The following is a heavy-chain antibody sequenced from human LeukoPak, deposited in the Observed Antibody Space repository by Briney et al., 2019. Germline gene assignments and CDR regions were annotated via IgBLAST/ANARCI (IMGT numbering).Heavy chain of an antibody. V-gene: IGHV3-7*01. J-gene: IGHJ4*02. CDR1: GFTFSSYW. CDR2: IKQDGSEK. CDR3: ALVIVPAAIIFDY. Sequence: GGSLRLSCAASGFTFSSYWMSWVRQAPGKGLEWVANIKQDGSEKYYVDSVKGRFTISRDNAKNSLYLQMNSLRAEDTAVYYCALVIVPAAIIFDYWGQGTLVTVSS. D-gene: IGHD2-2*01.